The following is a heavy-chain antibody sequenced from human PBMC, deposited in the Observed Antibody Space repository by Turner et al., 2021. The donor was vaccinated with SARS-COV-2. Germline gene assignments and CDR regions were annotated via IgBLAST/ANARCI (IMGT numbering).Heavy chain of an antibody. Sequence: EVQLVETGGGLIQHGGSLRLYCAASGFPVSSNYMSWVRKAPGKGLEWVSVSYSGGSTYYADSVKGRFTISRDNSKNTVYLQMNRLRAEDTAVYYCARGSHDLWSGYYPSYFDYWGQGTLVTVSS. CDR1: GFPVSSNY. D-gene: IGHD3-3*01. J-gene: IGHJ4*02. V-gene: IGHV3-53*02. CDR2: SYSGGST. CDR3: ARGSHDLWSGYYPSYFDY.